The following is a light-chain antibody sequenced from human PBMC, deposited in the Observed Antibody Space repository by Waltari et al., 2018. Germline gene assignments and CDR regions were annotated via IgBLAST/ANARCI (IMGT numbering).Light chain of an antibody. V-gene: IGKV3-11*01. Sequence: EIVLTQSPATLSLSPGERATLSCRASQSVSSYLAWYHQNPGQAPRLLIYDASNRATGIPARFSGSGSGTDFTLTISSLEPEDFAVYYCQQRSNWLLTFGGGTKVEIK. CDR1: QSVSSY. CDR2: DAS. CDR3: QQRSNWLLT. J-gene: IGKJ4*01.